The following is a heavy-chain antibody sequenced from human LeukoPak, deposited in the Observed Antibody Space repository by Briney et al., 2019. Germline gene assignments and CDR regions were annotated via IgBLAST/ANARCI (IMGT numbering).Heavy chain of an antibody. CDR3: ARVPKRSPDYYYYMDV. Sequence: SETLSLTCTVSGGSISSYYWSWIRQPPGKGLEWIGYIYYSGSTNYNPSLKSRVTISVDTSKNQFSLKLSSVTAADTAVYYCARVPKRSPDYYYYMDVWGKGTTVTVSS. V-gene: IGHV4-59*01. D-gene: IGHD5-24*01. J-gene: IGHJ6*03. CDR2: IYYSGST. CDR1: GGSISSYY.